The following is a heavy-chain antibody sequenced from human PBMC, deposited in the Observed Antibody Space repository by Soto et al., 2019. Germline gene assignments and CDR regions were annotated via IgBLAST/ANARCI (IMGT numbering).Heavy chain of an antibody. CDR1: GGTFSSYA. D-gene: IGHD3-10*01. CDR2: IIPIFGTA. V-gene: IGHV1-69*13. J-gene: IGHJ6*02. CDR3: ARPQYYGSGSYYKRDYYYYYGMDV. Sequence: GASVKVSCKASGGTFSSYAISWVRQAPGQGLEWMGGIIPIFGTANYAQKFQGRVTITADESTSTAYMELSSLRSEDTAVYYCARPQYYGSGSYYKRDYYYYYGMDVRGQGTTVTVSS.